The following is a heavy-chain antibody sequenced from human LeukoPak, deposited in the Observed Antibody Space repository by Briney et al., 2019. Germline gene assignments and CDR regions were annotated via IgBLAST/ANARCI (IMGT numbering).Heavy chain of an antibody. V-gene: IGHV4-39*01. J-gene: IGHJ4*02. Sequence: PSETLSLTCTVSGGSISSSSYYWGWIRQPPGKGLEWIGSIYYSGGTYYNPSLKSRATMSVDTSKNQFSLKLSSVTAADTAVYYCARQVKRLYASDFDYWGQGTLVTVSS. D-gene: IGHD2-8*01. CDR1: GGSISSSSYY. CDR3: ARQVKRLYASDFDY. CDR2: IYYSGGT.